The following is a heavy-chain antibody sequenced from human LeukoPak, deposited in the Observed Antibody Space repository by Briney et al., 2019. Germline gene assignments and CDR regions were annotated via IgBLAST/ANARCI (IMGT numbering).Heavy chain of an antibody. J-gene: IGHJ4*02. CDR1: GFSFSTYA. D-gene: IGHD3-16*02. V-gene: IGHV3-30-3*01. CDR3: ARDRRADYVWGSYRYNYFDY. CDR2: ISYDGSNK. Sequence: GRSLRLSCAASGFSFSTYAMHWVRQAPGKGLEWVAVISYDGSNKYSADSVKGRFTISRDNSKNRLYLQMNSLRAEDTAVYYCARDRRADYVWGSYRYNYFDYWGQGTLVTVSS.